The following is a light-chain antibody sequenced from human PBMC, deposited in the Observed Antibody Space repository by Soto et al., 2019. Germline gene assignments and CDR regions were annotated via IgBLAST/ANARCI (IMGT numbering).Light chain of an antibody. Sequence: EIVLTQSPGTLSLSPGERATLSCRTSQSVSSSYLAWYQQRPGQSPRLLIYGASTRASGIPDRFSGRGSGTDFTLTISRLEPEDFAVYYCQQYGSLSWTFGQGTKVDI. CDR2: GAS. J-gene: IGKJ1*01. CDR1: QSVSSSY. CDR3: QQYGSLSWT. V-gene: IGKV3-20*01.